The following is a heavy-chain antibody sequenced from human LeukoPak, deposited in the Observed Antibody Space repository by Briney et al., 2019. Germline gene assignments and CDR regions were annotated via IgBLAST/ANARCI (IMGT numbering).Heavy chain of an antibody. CDR1: GGTFSSYA. J-gene: IGHJ6*02. Sequence: SVKVSCKASGGTFSSYAISWVRQAPGQGLEWMGRIIPILGIANYAQKFQGRVTITADESTSTAYMELSSLRSEDTAVYYCAISTVPDYYYYGMDVWGRGTTVTVSS. V-gene: IGHV1-69*04. CDR3: AISTVPDYYYYGMDV. D-gene: IGHD4-11*01. CDR2: IIPILGIA.